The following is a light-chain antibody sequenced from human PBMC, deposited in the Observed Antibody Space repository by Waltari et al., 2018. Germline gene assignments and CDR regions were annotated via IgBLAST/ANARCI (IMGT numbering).Light chain of an antibody. J-gene: IGLJ2*01. CDR2: DVN. V-gene: IGLV2-14*03. CDR3: SSYTTTNTVI. Sequence: QSALTQPASVSGSPGQSITISCTGTSSDVGAYNYVSWYQQHPGKAPKLMIYDVNNRPSGVSTRFSGSKSGNTASLTISGLQAEDEADYYCSSYTTTNTVIFGGGTTLAVL. CDR1: SSDVGAYNY.